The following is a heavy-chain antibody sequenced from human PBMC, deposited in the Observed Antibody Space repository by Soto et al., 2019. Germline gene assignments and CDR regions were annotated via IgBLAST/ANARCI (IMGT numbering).Heavy chain of an antibody. D-gene: IGHD2-15*01. Sequence: SETLSLTCTLSGGSISSYYWSWIRQPPGKGLEWIGYIYYIGSTNYNPSLKSRVTISVDTTKNQFSLKLGSVTAADKELYYCARLDRVVDAFRTTWFDPWGQGTLVTVTS. CDR1: GGSISSYY. CDR3: ARLDRVVDAFRTTWFDP. J-gene: IGHJ5*02. V-gene: IGHV4-59*01. CDR2: IYYIGST.